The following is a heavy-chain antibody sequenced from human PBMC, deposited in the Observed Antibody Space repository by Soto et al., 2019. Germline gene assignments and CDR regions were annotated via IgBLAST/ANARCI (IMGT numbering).Heavy chain of an antibody. CDR2: IWYDGSNK. V-gene: IGHV3-33*01. J-gene: IGHJ6*03. CDR3: ARRPNSGYGTLYMDV. D-gene: IGHD5-12*01. CDR1: GFTFSSYG. Sequence: PGGSLRLSCAASGFTFSSYGMHWVRQAPGKGLEWVAVIWYDGSNKYYADSVKGRFTISRDNSKNTLYLQMNSLRAEDTAVYYCARRPNSGYGTLYMDVWGKGTTVTVSS.